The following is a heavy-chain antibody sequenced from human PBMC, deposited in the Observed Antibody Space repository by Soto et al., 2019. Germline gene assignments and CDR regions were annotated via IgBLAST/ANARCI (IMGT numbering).Heavy chain of an antibody. CDR2: MYSSGDV. D-gene: IGHD3-10*02. Sequence: VQLVESGGDLIQPGRSLRLSCATSGFALSGSAMHWVRQVPGGSLEWVSGMYSSGDVGYADSVQGRFIMSRDVARNSFYLQMNSLQADDTALYYCVKDNLSGGADVWGQGTTVIVSS. V-gene: IGHV3-9*01. CDR3: VKDNLSGGADV. J-gene: IGHJ6*02. CDR1: GFALSGSA.